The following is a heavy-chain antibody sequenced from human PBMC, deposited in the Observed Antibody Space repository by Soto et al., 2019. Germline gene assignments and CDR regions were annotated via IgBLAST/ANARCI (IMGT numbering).Heavy chain of an antibody. V-gene: IGHV4-59*01. CDR1: GGSISSYY. CDR3: ARVKRSYYYYGMDV. D-gene: IGHD6-6*01. Sequence: PSETLSLTCTVSGGSISSYYWSWIRQPPGKGLEWIGYIYYSGSTNYNPSLKSRVTISVDTSKNQFSLKLSSVTAADTAVYYCARVKRSYYYYGMDVWGQGTTVTVSS. CDR2: IYYSGST. J-gene: IGHJ6*02.